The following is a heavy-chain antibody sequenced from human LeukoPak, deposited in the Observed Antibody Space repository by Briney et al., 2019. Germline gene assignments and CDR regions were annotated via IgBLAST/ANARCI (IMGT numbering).Heavy chain of an antibody. Sequence: PLGTLSHTCTVSGGSTSHYYWSWIRHRPGKGLERSGYIYYSGTTNYNPSLKSRVTISVDTSKNQFSLKLNSVTAADTAVYYCAREDPQTRVPEGMDVWGQGTTVTVSS. CDR3: AREDPQTRVPEGMDV. D-gene: IGHD4/OR15-4a*01. CDR1: GGSTSHYY. V-gene: IGHV4-59*01. CDR2: IYYSGTT. J-gene: IGHJ6*02.